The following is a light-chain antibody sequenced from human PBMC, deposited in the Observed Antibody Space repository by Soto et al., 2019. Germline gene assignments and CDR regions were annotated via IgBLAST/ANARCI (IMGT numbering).Light chain of an antibody. CDR2: RAS. Sequence: DIQMTQSPSTLSASAGDRVTITCRASQNIDMYLAWYQQKPGQAPSLLIYRASSLQSGAPSRFSGSGSGTEFTLIIGSLQPDDFATYYCQQSITYPWTFDQGIKVDI. CDR1: QNIDMY. V-gene: IGKV1-5*03. J-gene: IGKJ1*01. CDR3: QQSITYPWT.